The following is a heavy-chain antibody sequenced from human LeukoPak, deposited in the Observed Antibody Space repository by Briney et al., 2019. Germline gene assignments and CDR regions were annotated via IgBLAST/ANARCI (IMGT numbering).Heavy chain of an antibody. CDR3: AKLESGYSSSWYDH. J-gene: IGHJ5*02. D-gene: IGHD6-13*01. V-gene: IGHV3-23*01. Sequence: GGSLRLSCAASGFTFSSYAMSWVRQAPGKGLEWVSAISGSGGSAYYADSVKGRFTISRDNSKNTLYLQMNSLRAEDTAVYYCAKLESGYSSSWYDHWGQGTLVTVSS. CDR1: GFTFSSYA. CDR2: ISGSGGSA.